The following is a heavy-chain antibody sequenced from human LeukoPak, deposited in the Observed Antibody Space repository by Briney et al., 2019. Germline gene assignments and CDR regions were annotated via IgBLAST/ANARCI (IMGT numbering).Heavy chain of an antibody. CDR3: ARDKLLWFGELLPQGFDP. CDR2: ISAYNGNT. D-gene: IGHD3-10*01. CDR1: GYTFTNYG. Sequence: RASVKVSCKASGYTFTNYGISWVRQAPGQGLEWMGWISAYNGNTNYAQKLQGRVTMTTDTSTSTAYMELRSLRSDDTAVYYCARDKLLWFGELLPQGFDPWGQGTLVTVSS. V-gene: IGHV1-18*01. J-gene: IGHJ5*02.